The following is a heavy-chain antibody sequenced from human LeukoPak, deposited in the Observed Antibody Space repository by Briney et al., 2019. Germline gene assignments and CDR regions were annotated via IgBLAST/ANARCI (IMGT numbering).Heavy chain of an antibody. CDR3: ARGAGYYGSGSYYTFDY. D-gene: IGHD3-10*01. CDR1: GYTFTSCD. V-gene: IGHV1-8*01. J-gene: IGHJ4*02. CDR2: MNPNSGNT. Sequence: ASVKVSCKASGYTFTSCDINWVRQATGQGLEWMGWMNPNSGNTGYAQKFQGRVTMTRNTSISTAYMELSSLRSEDTAVYYCARGAGYYGSGSYYTFDYWGQGTLVTVSS.